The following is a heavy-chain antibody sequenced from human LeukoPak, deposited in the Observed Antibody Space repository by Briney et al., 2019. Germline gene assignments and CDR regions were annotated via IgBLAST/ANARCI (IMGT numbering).Heavy chain of an antibody. CDR3: ARGAVIPATMGYYGMDV. D-gene: IGHD2-2*01. Sequence: SVKVSCKASGGTFSSYAISWVRQAPGQGLEWMGGIIPIFGTANYAQKFQGRVTITADESTSTAYMELSSLRSEDTAVYYCARGAVIPATMGYYGMDVWGQGTTVSVSS. CDR1: GGTFSSYA. J-gene: IGHJ6*02. CDR2: IIPIFGTA. V-gene: IGHV1-69*13.